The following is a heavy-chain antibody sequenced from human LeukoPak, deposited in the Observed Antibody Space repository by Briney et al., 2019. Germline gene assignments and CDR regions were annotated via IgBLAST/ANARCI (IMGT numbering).Heavy chain of an antibody. CDR3: LRVDDTNGHNWFDP. CDR2: IIGDGTRT. V-gene: IGHV3-74*01. Sequence: GGSLRLSCAASGFSFSYYWMHWVRHGSGKGPVWVSRIIGDGTRTDYADSVKGRFTISRDNAKSTLYLQMNSLTVEDTAVYYCLRVDDTNGHNWFDPWGQGTLVTVSS. J-gene: IGHJ5*02. CDR1: GFSFSYYW. D-gene: IGHD2-8*01.